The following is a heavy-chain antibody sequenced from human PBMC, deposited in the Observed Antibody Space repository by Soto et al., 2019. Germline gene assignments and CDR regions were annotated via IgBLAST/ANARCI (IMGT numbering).Heavy chain of an antibody. V-gene: IGHV3-23*01. D-gene: IGHD2-8*02. CDR2: ISGSGFTT. CDR1: GFTFDTNG. CDR3: ATTQRDLSTGWHNFDY. Sequence: PGGSLRLSCASAGFTFDTNGLSWVRQSPGKGLEWVASISGSGFTTFYAESVRGRFIISRDNSNNSVFLQMAGLRADDTAVYFCATTQRDLSTGWHNFDYWGQGALVTVSS. J-gene: IGHJ4*02.